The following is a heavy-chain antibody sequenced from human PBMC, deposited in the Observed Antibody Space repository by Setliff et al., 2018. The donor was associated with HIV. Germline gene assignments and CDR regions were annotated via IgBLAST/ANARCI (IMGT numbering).Heavy chain of an antibody. J-gene: IGHJ3*02. CDR2: INPSDSDV. Sequence: GESLKLSCQGSGYRFTNNWINWVRQMPGKGLEWMGRINPSDSDVHYSPAFQRHVTISADKSISGAYLQWSSLKASDSATYYCARGQGFVWGSSLDAFDIWGQGTMVTVSS. CDR1: GYRFTNNW. D-gene: IGHD3-16*01. V-gene: IGHV5-10-1*01. CDR3: ARGQGFVWGSSLDAFDI.